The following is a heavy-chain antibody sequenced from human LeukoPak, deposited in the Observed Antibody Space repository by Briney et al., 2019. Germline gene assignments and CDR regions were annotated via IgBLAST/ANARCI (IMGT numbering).Heavy chain of an antibody. V-gene: IGHV4-38-2*01. CDR2: IYHSGST. J-gene: IGHJ3*02. D-gene: IGHD3-10*01. Sequence: SETLSLTCAVSGYSISSGCYWGWIRQPPGKGLEWIGSIYHSGSTYYNPSLKSRVTISVDTSKDQFSLKLSSVTAADTAVYYCASMVRGVLAAFDIWGQGTMVTVSS. CDR3: ASMVRGVLAAFDI. CDR1: GYSISSGCY.